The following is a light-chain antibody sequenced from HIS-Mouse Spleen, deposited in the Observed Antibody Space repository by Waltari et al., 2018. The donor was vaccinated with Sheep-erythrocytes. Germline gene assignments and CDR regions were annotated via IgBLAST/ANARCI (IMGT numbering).Light chain of an antibody. J-gene: IGKJ1*01. Sequence: AIQMTHSPSSLSASVGDRVTITCRASQGIRNDLGWYQQKPGKAPNLLIYASSSLQSGVPARFSGSGAGRDFTLTIGSVQPEDVAAYYCLQDYNCPWTFGQGTKVEIK. CDR2: ASS. CDR1: QGIRND. V-gene: IGKV1-6*01. CDR3: LQDYNCPWT.